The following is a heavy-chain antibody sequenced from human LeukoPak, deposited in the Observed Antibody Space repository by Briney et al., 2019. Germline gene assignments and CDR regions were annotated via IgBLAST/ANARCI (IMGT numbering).Heavy chain of an antibody. CDR3: ATHGYSELRYFDWSTNE. J-gene: IGHJ4*02. CDR2: IKEDGSEK. Sequence: GGPLGLSCVVSGFTFSSHWMSWVRQAPGKGLEWVANIKEDGSEKYYVDSVKGRFTISRDNAKKSLYLQMDSLRAEDTAVYYCATHGYSELRYFDWSTNEWGQGTLVTVSS. D-gene: IGHD3-9*01. CDR1: GFTFSSHW. V-gene: IGHV3-7*01.